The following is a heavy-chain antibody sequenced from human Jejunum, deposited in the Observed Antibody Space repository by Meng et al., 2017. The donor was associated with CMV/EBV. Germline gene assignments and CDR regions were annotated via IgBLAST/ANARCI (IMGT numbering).Heavy chain of an antibody. J-gene: IGHJ3*02. D-gene: IGHD1-14*01. CDR2: ISSDSTYT. V-gene: IGHV3-21*01. CDR3: AREGRFSHHGASDT. Sequence: AFTFSDVNMDWGRQAPGKGLEWVSSISSDSTYTSYADSVKGRFTISRDNAKTSLYLQLNTLRAEDTAVYYCAREGRFSHHGASDTWGRGTTVTVSS. CDR1: AFTFSDVN.